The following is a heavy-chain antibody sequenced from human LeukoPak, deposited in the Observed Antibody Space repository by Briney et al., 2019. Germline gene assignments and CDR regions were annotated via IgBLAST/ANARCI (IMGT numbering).Heavy chain of an antibody. V-gene: IGHV1-2*06. CDR1: GGIFSNYA. J-gene: IGHJ4*02. D-gene: IGHD3-10*01. CDR3: MTPSVNGSGT. CDR2: INPTSGGT. Sequence: GSSVKVSCKASGGIFSNYAISWVRQAPGQGLQWMGRINPTSGGTNLAQKFQGRVSMSRDTSISTVYMELSRVISDDTAVYYCMTPSVNGSGTWGQGTLVTVSS.